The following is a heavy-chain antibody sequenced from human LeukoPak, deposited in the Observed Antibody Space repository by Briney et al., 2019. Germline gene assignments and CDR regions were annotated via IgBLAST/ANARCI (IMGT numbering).Heavy chain of an antibody. D-gene: IGHD3-22*01. CDR2: ISDSGGST. J-gene: IGHJ4*02. CDR3: AKSGWYESSGPLYYFDY. CDR1: GFTFSSYA. V-gene: IGHV3-23*01. Sequence: GGSLRLSCAASGFTFSSYAMSWVRQAPGKGLEWVSGISDSGGSTYYADSVKGRFSISGDNSKNTLFLQMNSLRAEDTAVYSCAKSGWYESSGPLYYFDYWGQGTLVTVSS.